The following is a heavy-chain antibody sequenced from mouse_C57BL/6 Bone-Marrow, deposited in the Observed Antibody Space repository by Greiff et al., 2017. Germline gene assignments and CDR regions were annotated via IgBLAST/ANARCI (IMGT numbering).Heavy chain of an antibody. CDR2: INPSSGYT. J-gene: IGHJ3*01. D-gene: IGHD2-4*01. V-gene: IGHV1-7*01. CDR3: ASYDYDLAWFAY. CDR1: GYTFTSYW. Sequence: VQLQQSGAELAKPGASVKLSCKASGYTFTSYWMHWVKQRPGKGLEWIGNINPSSGYTKYNQKVKDKVTLSADKASSTAYMQLSSLTYENSAVYYCASYDYDLAWFAYWGQGTLVTVSA.